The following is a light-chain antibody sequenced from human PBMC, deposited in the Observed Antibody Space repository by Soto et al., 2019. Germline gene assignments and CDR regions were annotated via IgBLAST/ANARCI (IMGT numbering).Light chain of an antibody. J-gene: IGLJ1*01. Sequence: SYALPQPPSVSVAPGQTARIPCGSNNIGSKSVHWYQQKPGQAPVLVVYDDSDRPSGIPERFSGSNSGNTATLTISRGEAGDEAASYCQVLHSSSGYVFGTGTK. V-gene: IGLV3-21*02. CDR3: QVLHSSSGYV. CDR2: DDS. CDR1: NIGSKS.